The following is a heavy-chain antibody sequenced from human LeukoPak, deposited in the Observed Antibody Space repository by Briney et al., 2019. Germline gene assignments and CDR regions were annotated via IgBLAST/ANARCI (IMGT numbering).Heavy chain of an antibody. Sequence: PGESLKISCKGSEDSFTNYWIGWVRQMPGKGLECMGIIYPGDSDTRYSPSFQGQVTISADKSSSTAYLQWSSLKASDTAMYFCARHGYSSGWYSDYWGQGTLVTVSS. CDR3: ARHGYSSGWYSDY. CDR2: IYPGDSDT. J-gene: IGHJ4*02. V-gene: IGHV5-51*01. CDR1: EDSFTNYW. D-gene: IGHD6-19*01.